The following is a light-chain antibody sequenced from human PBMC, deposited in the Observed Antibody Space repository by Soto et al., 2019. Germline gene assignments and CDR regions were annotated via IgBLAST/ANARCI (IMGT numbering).Light chain of an antibody. V-gene: IGLV2-14*01. CDR2: EVS. CDR1: SSDVGGYNY. Sequence: QSALTQPASVSGSPGQSITISCTGTSSDVGGYNYVSWYQQHPGKAPKLIIYEVSNRPSGVSNRFSGSKSGNTASLTISGLQAEDEADYYCSLYTGSSTPYVFGTGTKVTVL. CDR3: SLYTGSSTPYV. J-gene: IGLJ1*01.